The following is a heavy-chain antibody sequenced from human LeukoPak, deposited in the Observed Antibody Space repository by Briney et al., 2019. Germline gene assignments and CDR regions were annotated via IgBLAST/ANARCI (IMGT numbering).Heavy chain of an antibody. CDR2: ISSSSSYI. J-gene: IGHJ4*02. Sequence: PGGSLRLSCAASGFTFSAYAMTWVRQAPGKGLEWVSSISSSSSYIYYADSVKGRFTISRDNAKNSLYLQMNSLRAEDTAVYYCARGYVGSWPLWGQGTLVTVSS. CDR3: ARGYVGSWPL. CDR1: GFTFSAYA. D-gene: IGHD6-13*01. V-gene: IGHV3-21*01.